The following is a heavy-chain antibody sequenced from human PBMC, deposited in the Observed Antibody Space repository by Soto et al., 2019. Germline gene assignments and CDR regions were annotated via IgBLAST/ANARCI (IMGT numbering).Heavy chain of an antibody. D-gene: IGHD4-17*01. CDR2: IYYSGST. Sequence: PSETLSFTFTVSGGSISSGGYYWSWIRQHPGEGLEWIGYIYYSGSTYYNPSLKSRVTISVDTSKNQFSLKLSSVTAADTAVYYCARVRHHDYGDYGLYGMDVWGQGTTVTVSS. CDR3: ARVRHHDYGDYGLYGMDV. J-gene: IGHJ6*02. V-gene: IGHV4-31*03. CDR1: GGSISSGGYY.